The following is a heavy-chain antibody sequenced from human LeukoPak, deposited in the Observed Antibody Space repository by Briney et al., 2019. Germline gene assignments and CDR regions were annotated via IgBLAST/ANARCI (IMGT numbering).Heavy chain of an antibody. J-gene: IGHJ5*02. V-gene: IGHV3-53*01. CDR1: GFTVSSNY. D-gene: IGHD6-13*01. CDR2: IYSGGST. Sequence: GGSLRLSCAASGFTVSSNYMSWVRQAPGKGLEWVSVIYSGGSTYYPDSVKGRFTISRDNSKNTLYLQMNSLRAEDTAVYYCARERGIAAAGTNWFDPWGQGTLVTVSS. CDR3: ARERGIAAAGTNWFDP.